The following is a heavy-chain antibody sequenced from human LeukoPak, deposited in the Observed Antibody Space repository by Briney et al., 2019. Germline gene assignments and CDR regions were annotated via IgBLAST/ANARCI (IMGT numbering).Heavy chain of an antibody. J-gene: IGHJ4*02. CDR1: GGSFSGYY. CDR2: INHSGST. D-gene: IGHD3-10*01. V-gene: IGHV4-34*01. Sequence: SETLSLTCAVYGGSFSGYYWSWIRQPPGKGLEWIGEINHSGSTNYNPSLKSRVTISVDTSKNQFSLKLSSVTAADTAVYYCARLSYYYGSGNTNWGQGTLVTVSS. CDR3: ARLSYYYGSGNTN.